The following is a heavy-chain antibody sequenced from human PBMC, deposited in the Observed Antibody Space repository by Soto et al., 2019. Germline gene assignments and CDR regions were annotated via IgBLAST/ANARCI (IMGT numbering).Heavy chain of an antibody. D-gene: IGHD3-22*01. J-gene: IGHJ3*02. CDR2: IWYDESNK. V-gene: IGHV3-33*01. Sequence: GSLRLSCAASGFTFSSYGMHWVRQAPGKGLEWVAIIWYDESNKYYADSVKGRFTISRDNSKNTLYLQMNSLRAEDTAVYYCARDRYDSSGYVIIDAFDIWGQGTMVTVSS. CDR3: ARDRYDSSGYVIIDAFDI. CDR1: GFTFSSYG.